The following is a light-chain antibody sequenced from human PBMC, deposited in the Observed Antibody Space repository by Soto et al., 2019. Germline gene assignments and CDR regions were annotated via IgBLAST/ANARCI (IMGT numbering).Light chain of an antibody. CDR2: EVI. CDR3: YSYTSSSTYV. J-gene: IGLJ1*01. Sequence: QSALTQPPSVSGSPGQSVTISCTGTSSDVGGYNRVSWYQQPPGTAPKLVIYEVIHRPSGVPARFSGSKSGNTASLTISGLQAEDEADYSCYSYTSSSTYVFGTGTKLTVL. CDR1: SSDVGGYNR. V-gene: IGLV2-18*02.